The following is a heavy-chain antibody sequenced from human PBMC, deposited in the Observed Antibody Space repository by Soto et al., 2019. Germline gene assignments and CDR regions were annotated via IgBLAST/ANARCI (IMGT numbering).Heavy chain of an antibody. Sequence: QVQLVQSGAEVKKPGASVKVSCKASGYTFTSYDINWVRQATGQGLEWTGWMNPNSGNTGYAQKFQGRVTMTRNTSISTAYMELSSLRSEDTAVYYCARGIGLGYCSGGSCYHWFDPWGQGTLVTVSS. D-gene: IGHD2-15*01. CDR2: MNPNSGNT. J-gene: IGHJ5*02. CDR1: GYTFTSYD. CDR3: ARGIGLGYCSGGSCYHWFDP. V-gene: IGHV1-8*01.